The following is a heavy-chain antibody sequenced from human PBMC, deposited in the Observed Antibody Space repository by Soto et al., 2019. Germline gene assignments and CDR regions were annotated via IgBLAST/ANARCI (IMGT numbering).Heavy chain of an antibody. V-gene: IGHV4-30-4*01. CDR3: ARTGGYYYDSSGSFWFDP. J-gene: IGHJ5*02. D-gene: IGHD3-22*01. Sequence: SETLSLTCTVSGGSISSGDYYWSWIRQPPGKGLEWIGYIYYSGSTYYNPSLKSRVTISVDTSKNQFSLKLSSVTAADTAVYYCARTGGYYYDSSGSFWFDPWGQGTLVTVPQ. CDR1: GGSISSGDYY. CDR2: IYYSGST.